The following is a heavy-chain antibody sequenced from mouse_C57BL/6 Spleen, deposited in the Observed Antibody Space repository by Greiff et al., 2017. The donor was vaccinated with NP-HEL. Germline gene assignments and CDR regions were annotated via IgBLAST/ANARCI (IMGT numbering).Heavy chain of an antibody. J-gene: IGHJ4*01. CDR3: SLQGAMDY. CDR1: GFNIKDDY. CDR2: IDPENGDT. Sequence: EVQLQQSGAELVRPGASVKLSCTASGFNIKDDYMHWVKQRPEQGLEWIGWIDPENGDTEYASKFQGKATITADTSSNTAYLQLSSLTSEDTAVYYVSLQGAMDYWGQGTSVTVSS. V-gene: IGHV14-4*01.